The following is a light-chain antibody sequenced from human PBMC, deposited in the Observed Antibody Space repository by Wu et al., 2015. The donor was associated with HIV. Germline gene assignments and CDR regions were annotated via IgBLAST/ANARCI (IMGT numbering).Light chain of an antibody. Sequence: DIQMTQSPSSLYASVGDRVTITCRASQSIDTYLNWYQQQSGKAPKLLIYAASNLHRGVPSRFTGSGSGTDFTLTITSLQPEDFATFYCQQTYSFPYTFGQGTNLQIK. J-gene: IGKJ2*01. CDR1: QSIDTY. CDR3: QQTYSFPYT. V-gene: IGKV1-39*01. CDR2: AAS.